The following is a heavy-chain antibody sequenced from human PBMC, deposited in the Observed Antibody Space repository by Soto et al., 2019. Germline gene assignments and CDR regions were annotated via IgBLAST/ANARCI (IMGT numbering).Heavy chain of an antibody. CDR2: INPNSGGT. J-gene: IGHJ3*02. D-gene: IGHD6-19*01. CDR1: GYTFTGYY. Sequence: ASVKVSCKAPGYTFTGYYMHWVRQSPGQGLEWMGWINPNSGGTNYAQKFQGWVTMTRDTSISTAYMELSRLRSDDTAVYYCAKDLSNGWYGFDIWGQGTMVTVSS. V-gene: IGHV1-2*04. CDR3: AKDLSNGWYGFDI.